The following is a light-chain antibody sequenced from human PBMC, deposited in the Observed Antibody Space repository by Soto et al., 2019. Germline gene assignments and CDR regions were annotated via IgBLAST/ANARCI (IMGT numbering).Light chain of an antibody. J-gene: IGKJ1*01. CDR1: QSIRTY. Sequence: DIQVTQSPSALSASVGDRVTITCRASQSIRTYLNWYQQRPGKPPKLLIHTASTLQSGVPSRFSGSGSGTDFTLTISSLQPEDVATYFCQNYNVAPSWTFGQGTK. CDR2: TAS. CDR3: QNYNVAPSWT. V-gene: IGKV1-39*01.